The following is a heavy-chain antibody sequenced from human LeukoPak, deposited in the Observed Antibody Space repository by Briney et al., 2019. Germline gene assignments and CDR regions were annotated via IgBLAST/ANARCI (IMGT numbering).Heavy chain of an antibody. V-gene: IGHV4-4*09. J-gene: IGHJ4*02. CDR3: ATSYYAKVAPFDL. Sequence: SETLSLTCTVSGVSFSSFQWSWLRQSPVKGLEWLGNIHMTGRHDYNPSLKSRVPISVDTSKRLFALLVTSVSGADTAIYFCATSYYAKVAPFDLLGQGILVTVSS. D-gene: IGHD2-8*01. CDR2: IHMTGRH. CDR1: GVSFSSFQ.